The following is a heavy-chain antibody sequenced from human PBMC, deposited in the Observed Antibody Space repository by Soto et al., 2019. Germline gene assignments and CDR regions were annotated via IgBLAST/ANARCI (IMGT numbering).Heavy chain of an antibody. Sequence: PSETLSLTCTVSGGSISSGGYYWSWIRQHPGKGLEWIGYIYYSGSTYYNPSLKSRVTISVDTSKNTLSLKMSSVTAADTAVYYCGRVRKGKKIGGYSPPPLYYYGMDVWGQGTTVTVSS. D-gene: IGHD1-26*01. V-gene: IGHV4-31*03. CDR2: IYYSGST. CDR1: GGSISSGGYY. J-gene: IGHJ6*02. CDR3: GRVRKGKKIGGYSPPPLYYYGMDV.